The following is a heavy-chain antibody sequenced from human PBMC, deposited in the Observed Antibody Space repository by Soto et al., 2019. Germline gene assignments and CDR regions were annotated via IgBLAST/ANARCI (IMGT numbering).Heavy chain of an antibody. J-gene: IGHJ4*02. D-gene: IGHD1-7*01. Sequence: LRLSCASSGLTFSNYAISWVRQAPGGGLEWVSSMSGSSSTTYYADSVRGRFTISRDRSKNTLYLQMSSLRAEDTALYYCAKNQERELPRVIDFWGQGTLVTVSS. CDR1: GLTFSNYA. CDR2: MSGSSSTT. V-gene: IGHV3-23*01. CDR3: AKNQERELPRVIDF.